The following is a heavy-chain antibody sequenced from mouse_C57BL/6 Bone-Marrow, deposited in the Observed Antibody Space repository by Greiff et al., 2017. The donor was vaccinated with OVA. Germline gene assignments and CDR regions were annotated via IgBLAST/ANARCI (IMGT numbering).Heavy chain of an antibody. CDR3: ARDAGSSGTWFAY. CDR1: GFTFSDFY. D-gene: IGHD3-2*02. V-gene: IGHV7-1*01. J-gene: IGHJ3*01. Sequence: EVKLVESGGGLVQSGRSLRLSCATSGFTFSDFYMEWVRQAPGKGLEWIAASRNKANDYTTEYSASVKGRFIVSRDTSQSILYLQMNALRAEDTAIYYCARDAGSSGTWFAYWGQGTLVTVSA. CDR2: SRNKANDYTT.